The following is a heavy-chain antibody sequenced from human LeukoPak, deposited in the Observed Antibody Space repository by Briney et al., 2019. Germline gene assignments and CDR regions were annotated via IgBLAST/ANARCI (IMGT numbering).Heavy chain of an antibody. J-gene: IGHJ1*01. CDR1: GYTFTGYY. D-gene: IGHD1-1*01. Sequence: ASVKVPCKASGYTFTGYYMHWVRQSPGQGLEWMGWINPNSGGTNYAQKFQGRVTTTRDTSISTAYMELSRLRSDDTAVYYCARGRILKRHSAEYFQHWGQGTLVTVSS. CDR3: ARGRILKRHSAEYFQH. V-gene: IGHV1-2*02. CDR2: INPNSGGT.